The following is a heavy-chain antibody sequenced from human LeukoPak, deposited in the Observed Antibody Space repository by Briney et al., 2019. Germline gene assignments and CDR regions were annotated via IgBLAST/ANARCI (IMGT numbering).Heavy chain of an antibody. J-gene: IGHJ4*02. CDR2: IYYSGNT. Sequence: ETLSLTCTVSGGSISSSSYYWGWIRQPPGKGLEWIGSIYYSGNTNYNPSLKNRVTISVDTSKNQFSLKLTSVTAADTSVYYCARQTGSGLFILPGGQGTLVTVSS. CDR3: ARQTGSGLFILP. CDR1: GGSISSSSYY. D-gene: IGHD3/OR15-3a*01. V-gene: IGHV4-39*01.